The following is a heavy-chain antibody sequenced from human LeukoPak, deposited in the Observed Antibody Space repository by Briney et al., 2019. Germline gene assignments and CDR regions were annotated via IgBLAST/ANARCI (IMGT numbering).Heavy chain of an antibody. J-gene: IGHJ6*04. D-gene: IGHD2-15*01. V-gene: IGHV1-69*13. Sequence: ASVKVSSKASGGTFISYAISWVRQAPGQGVEWMGGIIPIFGTANYAQKFQGRVTITADESTSTAYMELSSLRSEDTAVYYCAKASGVVVGYGMDVWGKGTTVTVSS. CDR3: AKASGVVVGYGMDV. CDR1: GGTFISYA. CDR2: IIPIFGTA.